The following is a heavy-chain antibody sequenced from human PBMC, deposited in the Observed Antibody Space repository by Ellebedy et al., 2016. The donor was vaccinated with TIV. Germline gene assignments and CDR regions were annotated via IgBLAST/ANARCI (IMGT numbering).Heavy chain of an antibody. Sequence: MPSETLSLTCAVYGGSFSGYYWSWIRQPPGKGLEWIGEINHSGSTTYNPSLKSRVTISVDTSKNQFSLKLSSVTAADTAVYYCASGRGYGSGSYRVLFIYWGQGTLVTVSS. CDR3: ASGRGYGSGSYRVLFIY. D-gene: IGHD3-10*01. CDR2: INHSGST. CDR1: GGSFSGYY. V-gene: IGHV4-34*01. J-gene: IGHJ4*02.